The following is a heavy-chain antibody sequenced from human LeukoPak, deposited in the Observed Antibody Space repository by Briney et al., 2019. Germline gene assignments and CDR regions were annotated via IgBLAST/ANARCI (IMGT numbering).Heavy chain of an antibody. CDR3: ARDRPTAMESSFYFYGMDV. J-gene: IGHJ6*02. CDR1: GYTFTNYG. V-gene: IGHV1-18*01. D-gene: IGHD5-18*01. CDR2: INSYNGNT. Sequence: ASMKVSCKASGYTFTNYGISWVRQAPGQGLEWMGWINSYNGNTNYAQKLQGRVTMTTDTSTSTAYMEVRSLRSDDTAVFYCARDRPTAMESSFYFYGMDVWGQGTTVTVSS.